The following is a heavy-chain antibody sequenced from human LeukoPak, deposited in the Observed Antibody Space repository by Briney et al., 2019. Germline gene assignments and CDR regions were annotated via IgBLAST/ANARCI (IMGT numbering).Heavy chain of an antibody. CDR3: ARGRDVVVVPAADFDY. CDR1: GDSVSRNNVA. V-gene: IGHV6-1*01. CDR2: TYYSSQWYN. D-gene: IGHD2-2*01. Sequence: SQTLSPTCAISGDSVSRNNVAWNWIRQSPSRGLEWLGRTYYSSQWYNDYAVSVRSRITINPDTSKNQFSLQLDSVTPEDTAVYYCARGRDVVVVPAADFDYWGQGILVTVSS. J-gene: IGHJ4*02.